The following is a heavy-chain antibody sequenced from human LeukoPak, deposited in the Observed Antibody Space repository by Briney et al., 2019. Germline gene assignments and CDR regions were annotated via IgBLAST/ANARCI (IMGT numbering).Heavy chain of an antibody. J-gene: IGHJ5*02. D-gene: IGHD6-13*01. CDR1: GFTFSDYY. CDR3: ARDLGIAADNWFDP. CDR2: ISSSGSTI. Sequence: GGSLRLSCAASGFTFSDYYMSWIRQAPGKGLEWVSYISSSGSTIYYADSVKGRFTISRDNAKNSLYLQMNSLRAEDTAVYYCARDLGIAADNWFDPWGQGTLVTVSS. V-gene: IGHV3-11*04.